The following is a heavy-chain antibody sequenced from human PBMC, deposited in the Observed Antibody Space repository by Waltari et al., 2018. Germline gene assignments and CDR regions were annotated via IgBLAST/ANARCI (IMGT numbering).Heavy chain of an antibody. D-gene: IGHD3-10*01. V-gene: IGHV3-30*02. CDR3: AKDSGDY. CDR1: GFSFSSYG. J-gene: IGHJ4*02. Sequence: VQLVESGGGVVQPGGSLRLSCAASGFSFSSYGMHWVRQAPGKGLEWVAFIRYDGSNKYYADSVKGRFTISRDNSKNTLYLQMNSLRAEDTAVYYCAKDSGDYWGQGTLVTVSS. CDR2: IRYDGSNK.